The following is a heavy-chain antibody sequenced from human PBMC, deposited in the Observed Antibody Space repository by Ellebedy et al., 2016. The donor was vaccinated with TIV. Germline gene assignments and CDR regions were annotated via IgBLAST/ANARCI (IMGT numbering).Heavy chain of an antibody. CDR2: ISGDGGST. J-gene: IGHJ4*02. CDR1: GFTFDAYA. CDR3: SKALRTFDSGDYVDS. D-gene: IGHD4-17*01. Sequence: PGGSLRLSCAASGFTFDAYAMHWVRQAPGKGLEWVSLISGDGGSTYYADSVKGRFTICRDSSKNSLYLQLHSLRTEDTAFYYCSKALRTFDSGDYVDSWGQGTLVTVSS. V-gene: IGHV3-43*02.